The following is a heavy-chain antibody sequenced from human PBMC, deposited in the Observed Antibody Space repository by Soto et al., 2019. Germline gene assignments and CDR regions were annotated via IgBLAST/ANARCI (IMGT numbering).Heavy chain of an antibody. CDR2: ISYSGTT. CDR3: ARHILVTGTRGFDF. Sequence: QVQLQESGPGLEKPSETLSLTCAVSGDSLSGTYWWSWVRQAPGGGLQWIGEISYSGTTHYDPSLMSRVTISMDKSRSEFSLTLISVTAADSASYYCARHILVTGTRGFDFWGQGILVSVSS. D-gene: IGHD6-19*01. J-gene: IGHJ4*02. CDR1: GDSLSGTYW. V-gene: IGHV4-4*02.